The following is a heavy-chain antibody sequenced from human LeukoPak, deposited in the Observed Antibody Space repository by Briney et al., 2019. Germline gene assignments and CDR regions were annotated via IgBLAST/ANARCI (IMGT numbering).Heavy chain of an antibody. J-gene: IGHJ6*03. CDR3: ARKNWGSWYYYYYMDV. CDR1: GGSFSGYY. Sequence: PSETLSLTCAVYGGSFSGYYWSWIRQPPGKGLEWIGEINHSGSTNYNPSLKSRVTISVDTSKNQFSLKLSSVTAADTAVYYCARKNWGSWYYYYYMDVWGKGTTVTVSS. CDR2: INHSGST. D-gene: IGHD7-27*01. V-gene: IGHV4-34*01.